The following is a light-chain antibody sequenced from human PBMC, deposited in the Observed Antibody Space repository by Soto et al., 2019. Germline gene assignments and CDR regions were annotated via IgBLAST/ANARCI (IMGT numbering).Light chain of an antibody. V-gene: IGKV2-28*01. CDR2: LGS. Sequence: DIVMTQSPLSLPVTPGEPASISCRSSQSLLHSNGYNYLDWYLQKPGQSPQLLIYLGSYRASGVPDRFSGSGSGTDFTLKISRVEAEDVGAYYCMQALQTRTFGQGTK. CDR1: QSLLHSNGYNY. CDR3: MQALQTRT. J-gene: IGKJ1*01.